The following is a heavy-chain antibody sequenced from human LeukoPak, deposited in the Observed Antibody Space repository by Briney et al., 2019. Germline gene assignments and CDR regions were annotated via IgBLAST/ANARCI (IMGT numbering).Heavy chain of an antibody. CDR1: GGSIHSY. CDR2: ISGSGTI. Sequence: SETLSLTCTVSGGSIHSYWSWIRQPAGKGLEWIGRISGSGTITYNPALQSRLTISIDTSKNQFSLKLMSVTAADTAVYYCARDSGTTGEVKFDPWGQGTLVTVSS. J-gene: IGHJ5*02. V-gene: IGHV4-4*07. CDR3: ARDSGTTGEVKFDP. D-gene: IGHD3-10*01.